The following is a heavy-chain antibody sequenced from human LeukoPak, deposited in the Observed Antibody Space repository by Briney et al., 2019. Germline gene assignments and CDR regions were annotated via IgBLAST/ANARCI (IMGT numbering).Heavy chain of an antibody. CDR1: GGSISSGGYY. CDR3: ARGPYYYDSSGSDAFDI. V-gene: IGHV4-39*07. J-gene: IGHJ3*02. CDR2: INHSGNT. D-gene: IGHD3-22*01. Sequence: SETLSLTCTVSGGSISSGGYYWSWIRQPPGKGLEWIGEINHSGNTNYNPSLKSRVTISVDTSKNQFSLKLSSVTAADTAVYYCARGPYYYDSSGSDAFDIWGQGTMVTVSS.